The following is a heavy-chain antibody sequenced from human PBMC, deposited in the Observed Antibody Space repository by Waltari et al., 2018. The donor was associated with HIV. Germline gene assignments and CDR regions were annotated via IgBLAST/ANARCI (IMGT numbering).Heavy chain of an antibody. CDR3: ARDYYDSSGYYYGYSP. J-gene: IGHJ5*02. CDR2: IYYSGST. D-gene: IGHD3-22*01. Sequence: QVQLQESGPGLVKPSETLSLTCTVSGGSISSYYWSWIRQPPGKGLEWFGYIYYSGSTNYNPSLKSRVTISVDTSKNQFSLKLSSVTAADTAVYYCARDYYDSSGYYYGYSPWGQGTLVTVSS. CDR1: GGSISSYY. V-gene: IGHV4-59*01.